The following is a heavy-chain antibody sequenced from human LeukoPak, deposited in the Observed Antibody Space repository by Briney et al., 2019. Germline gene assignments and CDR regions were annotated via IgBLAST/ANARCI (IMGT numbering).Heavy chain of an antibody. V-gene: IGHV3-7*01. Sequence: GGSLRLSCAVSGFTFSSYWVSWVRQAPGTGLEWVANIKQDGSEQYYVDSVKGRFTISRDNAKNSLYLQMNSVRAEDTAVYYCARERGYYDSSGSFQHWGQGTLVTVSS. CDR1: GFTFSSYW. D-gene: IGHD3-22*01. CDR2: IKQDGSEQ. J-gene: IGHJ1*01. CDR3: ARERGYYDSSGSFQH.